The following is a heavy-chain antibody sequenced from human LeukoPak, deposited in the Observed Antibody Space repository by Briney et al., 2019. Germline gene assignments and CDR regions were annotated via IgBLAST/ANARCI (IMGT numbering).Heavy chain of an antibody. D-gene: IGHD4-17*01. CDR2: IYYSGST. CDR1: GGSISSSSYY. J-gene: IGHJ4*02. CDR3: ARHLEDYGDFLGY. V-gene: IGHV4-39*01. Sequence: SETLSLTCTVSGGSISSSSYYWGWIRQPPGKGLEWIGSIYYSGSTYYNPSLKSRVTISVDTSKNQFSLKLSSATAADTAVYYCARHLEDYGDFLGYWGQGTLVTVSS.